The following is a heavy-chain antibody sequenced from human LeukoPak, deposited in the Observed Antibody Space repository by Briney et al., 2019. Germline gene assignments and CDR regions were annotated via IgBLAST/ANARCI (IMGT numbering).Heavy chain of an antibody. CDR3: ARVPTRVGYFDY. D-gene: IGHD3-10*02. CDR2: INPNSGGT. V-gene: IGHV1-2*02. J-gene: IGHJ4*02. Sequence: ASVKVSCKASGYTFTGYYMHWVRQAPGQGLEWMGWINPNSGGTNYAQKFQGRVTMTRDTSISTAYMELSRLRSEDTAVYYCARVPTRVGYFDYWGQGTLVTVSS. CDR1: GYTFTGYY.